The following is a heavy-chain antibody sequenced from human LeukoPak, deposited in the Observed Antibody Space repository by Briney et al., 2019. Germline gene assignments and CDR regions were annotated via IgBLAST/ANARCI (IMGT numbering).Heavy chain of an antibody. Sequence: SETLSLTCAVYGGSFSGYYWSWLRQPPGKGLEWIGEINHSGSTNYNPSLTSRVTISVDTSKNQFSLKLSSVTAADTAVYYCARGFTTGTPKRGNNWFDPWGQGTLVTVSS. CDR3: ARGFTTGTPKRGNNWFDP. V-gene: IGHV4-34*01. CDR1: GGSFSGYY. D-gene: IGHD1-1*01. J-gene: IGHJ5*02. CDR2: INHSGST.